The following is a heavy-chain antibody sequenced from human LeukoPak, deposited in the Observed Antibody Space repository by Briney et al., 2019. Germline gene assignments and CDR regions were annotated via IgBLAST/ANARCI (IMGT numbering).Heavy chain of an antibody. V-gene: IGHV3-23*01. J-gene: IGHJ6*02. D-gene: IGHD3-22*01. CDR3: ARDTYYYNSSAFYHYYYGMDV. CDR1: RFTFSNFA. Sequence: PGGSLRLSCAASRFTFSNFAMSWVRQAPGKGLEWVSGISGSGGSTYYADSVKGRFTISRDNAKNTLYLQMNSLRAEDTAVYYCARDTYYYNSSAFYHYYYGMDVWGQGTTVTVSS. CDR2: ISGSGGST.